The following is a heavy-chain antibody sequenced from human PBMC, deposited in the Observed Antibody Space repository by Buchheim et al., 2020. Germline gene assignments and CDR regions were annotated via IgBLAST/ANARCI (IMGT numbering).Heavy chain of an antibody. J-gene: IGHJ4*02. D-gene: IGHD3-22*01. CDR2: ISGSGGST. V-gene: IGHV3-23*01. CDR1: GFTFSSYA. Sequence: EVQLLESGGGLVQPGGSLRLSCAASGFTFSSYAMSWVRQAPGQGLEWVSAISGSGGSTYYADSVKGRFTISRDHSTNTLSLQRNSLRAEDTAVDYCAKAGQDYDSSGYFDYWGQGTL. CDR3: AKAGQDYDSSGYFDY.